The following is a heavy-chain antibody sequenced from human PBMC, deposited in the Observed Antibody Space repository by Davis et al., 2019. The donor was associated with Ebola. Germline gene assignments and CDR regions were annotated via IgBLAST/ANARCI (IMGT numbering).Heavy chain of an antibody. Sequence: MPSETLSLTCTVSGGSISSSSYYWGWIRQPPGKGLEWIGYIYYSGSTNYNPSLKSRVTISVDTSKNQFSLKLSSVTAADTAVYYCARDSLTGFDYWGQGTLVTVSS. CDR2: IYYSGST. J-gene: IGHJ4*02. D-gene: IGHD7-27*01. CDR3: ARDSLTGFDY. CDR1: GGSISSSSYY. V-gene: IGHV4-61*01.